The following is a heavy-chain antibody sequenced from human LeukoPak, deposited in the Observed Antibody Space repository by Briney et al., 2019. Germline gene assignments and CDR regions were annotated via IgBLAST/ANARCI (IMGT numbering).Heavy chain of an antibody. Sequence: GGSLRLSCVGSGFSFSNYWMGWIRQAPGKRLEWVANTKPDEREKYYVDSVKGRFTISRDNAKNSLYLQMNSLRVDDTAVYYCTRDGEGASHYWGQGTLVTASS. CDR2: TKPDEREK. D-gene: IGHD3-10*01. CDR1: GFSFSNYW. J-gene: IGHJ4*02. CDR3: TRDGEGASHY. V-gene: IGHV3-7*03.